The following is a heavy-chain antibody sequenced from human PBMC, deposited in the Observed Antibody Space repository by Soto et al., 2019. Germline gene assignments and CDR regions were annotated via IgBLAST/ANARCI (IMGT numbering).Heavy chain of an antibody. J-gene: IGHJ5*02. CDR1: GASISNYF. Sequence: SETLSLTCTVSGASISNYFWTWIRQPAGKGLDWIGRISTSGPTKYNPSIKTRVTMSVDTSKNHFSLNLSSVTAADTAVYYCAREAGPDRWFDPWGQGTLVP. V-gene: IGHV4-4*07. D-gene: IGHD6-19*01. CDR3: AREAGPDRWFDP. CDR2: ISTSGPT.